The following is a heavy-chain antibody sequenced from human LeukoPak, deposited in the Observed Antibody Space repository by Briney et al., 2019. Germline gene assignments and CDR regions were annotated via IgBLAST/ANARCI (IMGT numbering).Heavy chain of an antibody. Sequence: PGGSLRLSCAASGFTFSSYWMSWVRQAPGKGLEGVANIKQDGSEKDYVDSVKGRFTISRDNAKNSLYLQMNSLRAEDTAVYYCARVSLHELRYFDWLSSVSDYWGQGTLVTVSS. CDR1: GFTFSSYW. CDR2: IKQDGSEK. V-gene: IGHV3-7*01. D-gene: IGHD3-9*01. J-gene: IGHJ4*02. CDR3: ARVSLHELRYFDWLSSVSDY.